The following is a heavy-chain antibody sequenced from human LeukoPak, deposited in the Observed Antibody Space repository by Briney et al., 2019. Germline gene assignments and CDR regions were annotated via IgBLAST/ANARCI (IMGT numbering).Heavy chain of an antibody. V-gene: IGHV4-59*01. CDR1: GGSISNYY. Sequence: SETLSLTCTVSGGSISNYYWNWIRQPPGKGLELIGYIYYSGNTNYNPSLKSRVTISIDTSKKQFSLKLTSVTAADTAVYYCAREQISMIRGFDNWGQGTLVTVSS. CDR2: IYYSGNT. CDR3: AREQISMIRGFDN. J-gene: IGHJ4*02. D-gene: IGHD3-10*01.